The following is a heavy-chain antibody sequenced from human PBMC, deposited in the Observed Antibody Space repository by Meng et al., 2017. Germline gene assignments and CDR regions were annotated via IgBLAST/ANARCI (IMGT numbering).Heavy chain of an antibody. CDR2: IYYSGST. J-gene: IGHJ5*02. D-gene: IGHD3-22*01. V-gene: IGHV4-59*01. CDR1: GGSFSGYY. CDR3: ARGGYYYDSSGELNWFDP. Sequence: SETLFLTCAVYGGSFSGYYWSWIRQPPGKGLEWIGYIYYSGSTNYNPSLKSRVTISVDTSKNQFSLKLSSVTAADTAVNYCARGGYYYDSSGELNWFDPWGQGTLVTVSS.